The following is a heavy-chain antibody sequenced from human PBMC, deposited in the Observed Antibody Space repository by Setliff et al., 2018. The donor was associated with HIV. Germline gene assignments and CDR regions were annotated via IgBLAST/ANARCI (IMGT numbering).Heavy chain of an antibody. CDR1: GGSISSSSHH. Sequence: PSETLSLTCTVSGGSISSSSHHWSWIRQTPGKGLEWIGSIYHSGTTYYNPSLKSRVTISADTSKSQFSLKLSSLTAADTAVYYCAREDSSSWYSSLSFWGQGTLVTVPQ. V-gene: IGHV4-39*07. CDR3: AREDSSSWYSSLSF. J-gene: IGHJ1*01. CDR2: IYHSGTT. D-gene: IGHD6-13*01.